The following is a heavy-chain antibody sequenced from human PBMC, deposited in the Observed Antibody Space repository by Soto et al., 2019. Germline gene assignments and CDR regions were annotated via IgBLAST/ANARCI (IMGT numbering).Heavy chain of an antibody. D-gene: IGHD3-3*01. CDR1: GGTFSSYA. Sequence: GASVKVSCKASGGTFSSYAISWVRQAPGQGLEWMGGIIPIFGTANYAQKFQGRVTITADESTSTAYMELSSLRSEDTAVYYCASSYDFWSGYYKYFDYWGQGTLVTVSS. CDR2: IIPIFGTA. V-gene: IGHV1-69*13. J-gene: IGHJ4*02. CDR3: ASSYDFWSGYYKYFDY.